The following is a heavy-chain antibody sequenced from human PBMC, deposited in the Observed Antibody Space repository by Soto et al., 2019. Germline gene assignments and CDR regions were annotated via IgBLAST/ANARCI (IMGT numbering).Heavy chain of an antibody. Sequence: GESLKISCKGSGYTFTNYWIGWVRQMPGKGLEWMGIIYPGDSDTKYNPSFQGQVTISADKSITTAYLQWSSLKASDTAIYYCAASIFYYGMDVWGQGTTVTVSS. CDR2: IYPGDSDT. J-gene: IGHJ6*02. CDR1: GYTFTNYW. V-gene: IGHV5-51*01. CDR3: AASIFYYGMDV.